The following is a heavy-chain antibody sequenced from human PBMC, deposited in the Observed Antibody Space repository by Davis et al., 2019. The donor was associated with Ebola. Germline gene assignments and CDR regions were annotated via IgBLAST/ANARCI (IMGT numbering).Heavy chain of an antibody. Sequence: PGGSLRLSCATSGLTFDNYAMHWFRQAPGKGLEWVSGITSNSGTTAYADSVKGRFTISRDNAKDSLYLQMNSLRIEDTAFYYRAKDFYGSGSYIDAWGQGTLVAVSS. V-gene: IGHV3-9*01. D-gene: IGHD3-10*01. CDR1: GLTFDNYA. CDR2: ITSNSGTT. CDR3: AKDFYGSGSYIDA. J-gene: IGHJ5*02.